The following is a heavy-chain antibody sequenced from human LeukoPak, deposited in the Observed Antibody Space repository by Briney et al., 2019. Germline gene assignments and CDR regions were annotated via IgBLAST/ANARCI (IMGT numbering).Heavy chain of an antibody. J-gene: IGHJ4*02. CDR1: GFTFSNHA. V-gene: IGHV3-23*01. D-gene: IGHD2-21*02. CDR3: AKGMGAHCDGGCHSRILDH. Sequence: GGSLRLSCVTSGFTFSNHAMTWVRQAPGKGLEWVAIISGGGGATVYPDSVKGRFTISRDSSKSTVFLQMNSLRDDDTAVYYCAKGMGAHCDGGCHSRILDHWGQGTLVTVSS. CDR2: ISGGGGAT.